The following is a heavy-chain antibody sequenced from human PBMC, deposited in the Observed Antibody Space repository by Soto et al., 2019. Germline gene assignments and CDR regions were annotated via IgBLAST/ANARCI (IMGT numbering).Heavy chain of an antibody. CDR2: IKSKTDGGTT. D-gene: IGHD6-6*01. J-gene: IGHJ1*01. V-gene: IGHV3-15*01. CDR3: TTDRRFYSSSSYFQH. CDR1: GFTFSNAW. Sequence: GGPLRLSCAASGFTFSNAWMSWVRQAPGKGLEWVGRIKSKTDGGTTDYAAPVKGRFTISRDDSKNTLYLQMNSLKTEDTAVYYCTTDRRFYSSSSYFQHWGQGTLVTVSS.